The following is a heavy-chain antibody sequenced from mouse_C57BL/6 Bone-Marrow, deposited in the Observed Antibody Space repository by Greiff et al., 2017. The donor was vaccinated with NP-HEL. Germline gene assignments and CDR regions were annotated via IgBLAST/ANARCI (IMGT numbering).Heavy chain of an antibody. D-gene: IGHD2-5*01. Sequence: EVKLVESGGGLVQPKGSLKLSCAASGFSFNTYAMNWVRQAPGKGLEWVARIRSKSNNYATYYADSVKDRFTISRDDSESMLYLQMNNLKTEDTAMYYCVRQRIDYSSYWYFDVWGTGTTVTVSS. J-gene: IGHJ1*03. V-gene: IGHV10-1*01. CDR3: VRQRIDYSSYWYFDV. CDR1: GFSFNTYA. CDR2: IRSKSNNYAT.